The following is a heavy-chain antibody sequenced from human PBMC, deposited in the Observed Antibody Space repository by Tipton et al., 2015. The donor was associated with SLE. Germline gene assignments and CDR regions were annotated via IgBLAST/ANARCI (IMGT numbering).Heavy chain of an antibody. D-gene: IGHD5-18*01. CDR1: GFTFDDYA. J-gene: IGHJ4*02. CDR2: ISGSGGST. Sequence: SLRLSCSASGFTFDDYAMSWVRQAPGKGLEWVSAISGSGGSTYYADSVKGRFTISRDNSKNSLFLQRDSLRGADTALYYCTRQRGTYFDNWGQGTLVTVAS. V-gene: IGHV3-23*01. CDR3: TRQRGTYFDN.